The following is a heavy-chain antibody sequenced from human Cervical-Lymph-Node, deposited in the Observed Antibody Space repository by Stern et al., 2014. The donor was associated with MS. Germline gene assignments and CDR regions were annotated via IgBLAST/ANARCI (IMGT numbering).Heavy chain of an antibody. Sequence: VQLVESGGGVVQPGRSLRLSCAASGFTFSSYGMHWGRQAPGKGLERVAGIWDDGSSKYYADSVKGRFTISKCNSNDTLALQMNSLRAEDTAVYYCARSYRLDAFDIWGQGTMVTVSS. J-gene: IGHJ3*02. CDR1: GFTFSSYG. CDR3: ARSYRLDAFDI. V-gene: IGHV3-33*01. D-gene: IGHD3-10*01. CDR2: IWDDGSSK.